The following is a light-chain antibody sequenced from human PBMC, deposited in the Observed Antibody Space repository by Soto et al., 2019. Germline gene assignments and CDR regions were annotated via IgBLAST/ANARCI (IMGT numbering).Light chain of an antibody. V-gene: IGKV3-11*01. Sequence: EIVLTQSPATLSLSPGERASLSCRASQSVSSYLAWYQQKPGQAPRLLISDASYRATGIPARFSGSGSGTDFTLTISSLEPEDFAVYYCQQRSNWPRYTFGQGTKLGIK. CDR1: QSVSSY. CDR2: DAS. J-gene: IGKJ2*01. CDR3: QQRSNWPRYT.